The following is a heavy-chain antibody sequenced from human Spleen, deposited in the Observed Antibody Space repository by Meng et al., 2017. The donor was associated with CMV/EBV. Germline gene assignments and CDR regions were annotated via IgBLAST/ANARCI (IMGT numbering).Heavy chain of an antibody. V-gene: IGHV3-30-3*01. CDR3: VSSKAGHFYYYGLDA. CDR2: ISYDGSNK. CDR1: RFTFSSYA. J-gene: IGHJ6*02. Sequence: GGSLRLSCAASRFTFSSYAMHWVRQAPGKGLEWVAVISYDGSNKFYADSGKGRFTISRDNSKNTLYLQMNSLRTEDTAVYYCVSSKAGHFYYYGLDAWGQGTTVTVSS.